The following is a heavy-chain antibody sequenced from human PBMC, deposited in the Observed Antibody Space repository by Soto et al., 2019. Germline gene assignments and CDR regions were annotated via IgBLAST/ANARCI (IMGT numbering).Heavy chain of an antibody. V-gene: IGHV1-2*04. CDR3: ARDLGVRFLEWSTPINYYGMDV. CDR1: GYTFTGYY. J-gene: IGHJ6*02. D-gene: IGHD3-3*01. CDR2: INPNSGGT. Sequence: ASVKVSCKASGYTFTGYYMHWVRQAPGQGLEWMGWINPNSGGTNYAQKFQGWVTMTRDTSISTAYMELSRLRSDDTAVYYCARDLGVRFLEWSTPINYYGMDVWGQGTTVTVSS.